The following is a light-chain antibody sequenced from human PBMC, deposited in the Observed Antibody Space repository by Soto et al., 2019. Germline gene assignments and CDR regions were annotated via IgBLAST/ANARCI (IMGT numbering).Light chain of an antibody. CDR2: DVS. J-gene: IGKJ1*01. CDR1: QNISSW. V-gene: IGKV1-5*01. CDR3: QEYNAYSRT. Sequence: IQMTQSPSTLSASVGDRVSITCRASQNISSWVAWYQQKPGKAPNLLMFDVSSLNTGVPSRFTGSGSGTEFTLTISGLQPDDFATYYCQEYNAYSRTFGQGTKVDIK.